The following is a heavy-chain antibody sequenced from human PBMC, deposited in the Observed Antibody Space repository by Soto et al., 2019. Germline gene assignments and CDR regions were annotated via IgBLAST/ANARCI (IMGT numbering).Heavy chain of an antibody. Sequence: QVQLVESGGGVVQPGRSLRLSCAASGFTFSSYGMHWVRQAPGKGLEWVAVISYDGSNKYYADSVKGRFTISRDNSKNTLYLQMNSLRAEDTAVYYCAKYTVAGTVGGTFDYWGQGTLVTVSS. CDR3: AKYTVAGTVGGTFDY. J-gene: IGHJ4*02. D-gene: IGHD6-19*01. V-gene: IGHV3-30*18. CDR1: GFTFSSYG. CDR2: ISYDGSNK.